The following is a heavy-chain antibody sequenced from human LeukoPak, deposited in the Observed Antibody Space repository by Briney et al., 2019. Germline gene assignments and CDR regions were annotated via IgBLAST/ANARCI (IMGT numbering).Heavy chain of an antibody. CDR1: GYTFTGYY. Sequence: GASVKVSCKASGYTFTGYYMHWVRQAPGQGLEWMGWINPNSGNTGYAQKFQGRVTMTRNTSISTAYMELSSLRSEDTAVYYCARWLQDFFDYWGQGTLVTVSS. D-gene: IGHD5-24*01. CDR3: ARWLQDFFDY. J-gene: IGHJ4*02. CDR2: INPNSGNT. V-gene: IGHV1-8*02.